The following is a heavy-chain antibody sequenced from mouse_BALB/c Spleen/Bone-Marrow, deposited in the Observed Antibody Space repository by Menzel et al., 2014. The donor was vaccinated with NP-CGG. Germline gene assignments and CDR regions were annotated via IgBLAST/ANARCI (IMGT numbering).Heavy chain of an antibody. CDR3: ASYRYAWYFDV. Sequence: EVHLVESGAELVKPGASVKLSCTASGFNIKDTYMHWVKQRPEQGLEWIGRIDPANGNTKYDPKFQGKATITADTSPSTAYLQLSSLTSEDTAVYYCASYRYAWYFDVWGAGTTVTVSS. CDR2: IDPANGNT. CDR1: GFNIKDTY. J-gene: IGHJ1*01. D-gene: IGHD2-14*01. V-gene: IGHV14-3*02.